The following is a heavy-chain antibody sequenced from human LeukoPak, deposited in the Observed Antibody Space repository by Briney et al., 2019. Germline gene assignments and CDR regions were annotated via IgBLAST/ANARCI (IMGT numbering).Heavy chain of an antibody. J-gene: IGHJ3*02. CDR2: INPNSGGT. V-gene: IGHV1-2*02. CDR1: GYTFTGYY. D-gene: IGHD3-9*01. CDR3: ARWLRGYSDILRRAFDI. Sequence: ASVKVSCKASGYTFTGYYMHWLRQAPGQGLEWMGWINPNSGGTNYAQKFQGRVTMTRDTSISTAYMELSRLTSDDTAVYYCARWLRGYSDILRRAFDIWGQGTMVTVSS.